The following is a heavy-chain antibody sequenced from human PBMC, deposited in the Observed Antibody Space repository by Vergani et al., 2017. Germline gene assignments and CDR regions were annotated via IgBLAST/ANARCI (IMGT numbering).Heavy chain of an antibody. D-gene: IGHD3-10*01. CDR3: ASGYGSGSFGDY. V-gene: IGHV3-21*01. CDR2: ISSSSSYI. Sequence: EVQLVESGGGLVKPGGSLRLSCAASGFTFSSYSMNWVRQAPGKGLEWVSSISSSSSYIYYADSVKGRFTISRDNAKNSLYLQMNSLRAEDTAVYYCASGYGSGSFGDYWGQGTLVTVSS. J-gene: IGHJ4*02. CDR1: GFTFSSYS.